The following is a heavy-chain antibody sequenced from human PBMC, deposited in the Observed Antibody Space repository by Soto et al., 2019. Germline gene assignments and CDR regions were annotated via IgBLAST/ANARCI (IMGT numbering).Heavy chain of an antibody. CDR1: GGSISSYY. D-gene: IGHD3-10*01. V-gene: IGHV4-59*08. J-gene: IGHJ6*02. CDR3: ARQGFGPLHGLVDV. CDR2: VHHSWGS. Sequence: QVQLQESGPGLVKPSETLSLSCTVSGGSISSYYWSWFRQTPGKRMEWIGYVHHSWGSSYNPSLQSRLAISLDTSKSHFSLKVTSVTATDPAVYYCARQGFGPLHGLVDVWGQGTTVTVSS.